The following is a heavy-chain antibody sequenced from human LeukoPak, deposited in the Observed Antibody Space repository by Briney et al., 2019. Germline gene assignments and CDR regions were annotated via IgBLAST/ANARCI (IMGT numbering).Heavy chain of an antibody. J-gene: IGHJ4*02. CDR3: AVIVVVPAAIWFDY. D-gene: IGHD2-2*02. Sequence: GGALRLSCAASGFTFSSYAMHWVRQAPGKGLEGVAVISYDGSNKYYADSVKGRFTISRENSKNTLYLQMNSLRAEDTAVYYSAVIVVVPAAIWFDYWGQGTLVTVSS. V-gene: IGHV3-30-3*01. CDR2: ISYDGSNK. CDR1: GFTFSSYA.